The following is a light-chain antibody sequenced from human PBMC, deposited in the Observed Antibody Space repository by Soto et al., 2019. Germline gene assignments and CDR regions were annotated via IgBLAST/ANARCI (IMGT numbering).Light chain of an antibody. CDR2: SNN. Sequence: QAVVTQPPSVSGTPGQRVTISCSGSSSNIGSNTVNWYQQFPGTAPKLLIYSNNQWPSGVPDRFSGSKSGTSASLAISGLQSVDEADYYCATWDDSLTGWVFGGGTKLTVL. CDR3: ATWDDSLTGWV. J-gene: IGLJ3*02. V-gene: IGLV1-44*01. CDR1: SSNIGSNT.